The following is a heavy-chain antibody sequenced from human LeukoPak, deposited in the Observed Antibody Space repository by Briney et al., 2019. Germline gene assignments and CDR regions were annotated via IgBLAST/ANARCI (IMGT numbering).Heavy chain of an antibody. CDR3: AREPPYTGHCDITTCDVSRFDL. V-gene: IGHV1-2*02. D-gene: IGHD2-2*01. J-gene: IGHJ4*02. Sequence: GASVKVSCKASGYTFTSYDINWVRQVPGQGLEWMGWINPKNGGTNPAEKFQGRVTMTRDTSLSTAFMELTGLTSDDTAVYFCAREPPYTGHCDITTCDVSRFDLWGQGTLVTVSS. CDR2: INPKNGGT. CDR1: GYTFTSYD.